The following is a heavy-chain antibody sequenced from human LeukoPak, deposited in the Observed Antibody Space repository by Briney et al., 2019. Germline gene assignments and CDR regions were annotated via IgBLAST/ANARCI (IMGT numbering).Heavy chain of an antibody. J-gene: IGHJ5*02. D-gene: IGHD2-15*01. V-gene: IGHV3-7*01. CDR2: IKQDGSEK. CDR3: ARDQACSGGSCYSGGWFDP. Sequence: GGSLRLSCAASGFTFSSYWMSWVRQAPGKGLEWVANIKQDGSEKYYVDSVKGRFTISRDNAKNSLYLQMNSLRAEDTAVYYCARDQACSGGSCYSGGWFDPWGQGTLVTVSS. CDR1: GFTFSSYW.